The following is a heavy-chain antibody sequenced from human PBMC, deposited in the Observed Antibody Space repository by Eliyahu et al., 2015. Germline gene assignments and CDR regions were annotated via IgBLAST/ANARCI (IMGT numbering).Heavy chain of an antibody. CDR1: GFKFDDYA. D-gene: IGHD1-1*01. CDR2: ITWNGGSR. Sequence: EVQVVESGGAVVQPGGSLRLSCTTSGFKFDDYAMYWVRQGPGKGLGWVSXITWNGGSRYYVXSVKGRFTISRDNSKNSVYLEMNSLRAEDTGLYYCAKDKXLNWNGNXGMDAWGQGTTVTVSS. J-gene: IGHJ6*02. V-gene: IGHV3-43D*03. CDR3: AKDKXLNWNGNXGMDA.